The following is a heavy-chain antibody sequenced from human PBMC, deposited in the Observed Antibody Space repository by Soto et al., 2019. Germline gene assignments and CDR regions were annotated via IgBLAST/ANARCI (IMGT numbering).Heavy chain of an antibody. D-gene: IGHD6-19*01. CDR3: AKESSGWYHYYYYYYGMHV. V-gene: IGHV3-30*04. J-gene: IGHJ6*02. Sequence: QVQLVESGGGVVQPGRSLRLSCAASGFTFSSYAMHWVRQAPGKGLEWVAVISYDGSNKYYADSVKGRFTISRDNSKNTLYLQMSGLRAEDTAVYYCAKESSGWYHYYYYYYGMHVWGQGTTVTVSS. CDR2: ISYDGSNK. CDR1: GFTFSSYA.